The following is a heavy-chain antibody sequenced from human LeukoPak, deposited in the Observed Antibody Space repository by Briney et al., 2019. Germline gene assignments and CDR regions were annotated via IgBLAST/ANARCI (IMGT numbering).Heavy chain of an antibody. CDR1: GGSISSSSYY. Sequence: SETLSLTCTVSGGSISSSSYYWGWIRQPPGKGLEWIGSIFYSGSTYYNPSLQSRVTISVDTSKNQFSLKLSSVTAADTAVYYCARQSFTMVRGIIWFDPWGQGTLVTVSS. D-gene: IGHD3-10*01. CDR3: ARQSFTMVRGIIWFDP. CDR2: IFYSGST. V-gene: IGHV4-39*01. J-gene: IGHJ5*02.